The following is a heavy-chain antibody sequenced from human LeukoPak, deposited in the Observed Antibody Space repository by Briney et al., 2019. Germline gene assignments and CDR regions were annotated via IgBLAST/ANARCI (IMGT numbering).Heavy chain of an antibody. Sequence: SQTLSLTCTVSGGSISSGDYYWSWIRQPPGKGLESIGYIYYSGSTYYNPSLKSRVTISVDTSKNQFSLKLSSVTAADTAVYYCARGGSPDFDWLLFHYWGQGTLVTVSS. D-gene: IGHD3-9*01. CDR1: GGSISSGDYY. CDR3: ARGGSPDFDWLLFHY. J-gene: IGHJ4*02. V-gene: IGHV4-30-4*01. CDR2: IYYSGST.